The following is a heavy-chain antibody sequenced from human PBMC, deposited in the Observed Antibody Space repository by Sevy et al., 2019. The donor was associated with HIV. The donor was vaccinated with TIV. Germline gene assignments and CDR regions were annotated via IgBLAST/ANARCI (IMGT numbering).Heavy chain of an antibody. CDR1: GFTFSSYD. J-gene: IGHJ4*02. V-gene: IGHV3-13*01. CDR3: ARAFRHDYYDSSGYDY. D-gene: IGHD3-22*01. CDR2: IGTAGDT. Sequence: GGSLRLSCAASGFTFSSYDMHWVRQATGKGLDWVSAIGTAGDTYYPGSVKGRFTISRENAKNSLYLQMNSLRAGDTAVYYCARAFRHDYYDSSGYDYWGQGTLVTVSS.